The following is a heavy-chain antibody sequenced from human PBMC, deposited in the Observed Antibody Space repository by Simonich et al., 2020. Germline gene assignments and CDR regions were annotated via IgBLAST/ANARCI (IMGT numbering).Heavy chain of an antibody. D-gene: IGHD6-13*01. CDR3: ARVGYSNYYYYGMDV. CDR1: GYSISSGYY. J-gene: IGHJ6*02. Sequence: QVQLQESGPGLVKPSETLSLTCAVSGYSISSGYYWGWIRQPPGKGLEWIGSIYHRGRTSDNPSLKSRVTISVDTSKNQFSRKLSSVTAADTAVYYCARVGYSNYYYYGMDVWGQGTTVTVSS. V-gene: IGHV4-38-2*01. CDR2: IYHRGRT.